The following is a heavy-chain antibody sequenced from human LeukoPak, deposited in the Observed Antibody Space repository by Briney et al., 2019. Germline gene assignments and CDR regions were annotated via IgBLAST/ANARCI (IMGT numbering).Heavy chain of an antibody. D-gene: IGHD3-3*02. CDR3: ARQTGLATPIDF. V-gene: IGHV5-51*01. J-gene: IGHJ4*02. Sequence: PGESLKISCKGSGYSFTNYWIGWVRQMPGKGLEWMGMIYPGDSDTRYSPSFQGQVTISVDKTISTAYLQWSSLKASDTAMYYCARQTGLATPIDFWGQGTLLTVSS. CDR1: GYSFTNYW. CDR2: IYPGDSDT.